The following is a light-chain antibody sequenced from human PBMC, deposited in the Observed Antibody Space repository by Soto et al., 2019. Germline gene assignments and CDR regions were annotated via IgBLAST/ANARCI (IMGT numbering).Light chain of an antibody. Sequence: GDRVTITCRASQSISSWLAWYLQKPGKAPKLLIYDASYLERGVPSRFSGSGSGTEFTLTISSLQPDDLATYYCQQYNSFWTFGQGTKVEI. J-gene: IGKJ1*01. CDR2: DAS. V-gene: IGKV1-5*01. CDR1: QSISSW. CDR3: QQYNSFWT.